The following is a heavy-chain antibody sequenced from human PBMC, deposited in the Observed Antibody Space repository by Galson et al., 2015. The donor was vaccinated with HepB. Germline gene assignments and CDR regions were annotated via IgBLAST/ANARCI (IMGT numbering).Heavy chain of an antibody. J-gene: IGHJ4*02. CDR1: GFTFSSYS. CDR3: ARGPGLGYYFDY. D-gene: IGHD3/OR15-3a*01. CDR2: ISASSTHI. Sequence: SLRLSCAASGFTFSSYSMNWVRQAPGKGLEWVSSISASSTHIYYADSVKGRFTISRDNARNSVSLQMNSLRAEDTAVYYCARGPGLGYYFDYWGQGTLVTVSS. V-gene: IGHV3-21*01.